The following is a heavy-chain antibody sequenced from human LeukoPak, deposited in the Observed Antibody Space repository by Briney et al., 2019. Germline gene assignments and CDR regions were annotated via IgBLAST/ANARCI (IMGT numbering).Heavy chain of an antibody. V-gene: IGHV2-5*02. Sequence: TLSLTCTVSGGSISSSSYYWGWIRQPPGKALEWLALIYWDDDKRYSPSLKSRLTITKDTSKNQVVLTMTNMDPVDTATYYCAHSPLLLWFGEPCPGWFDPWGQGTLVTVSS. CDR3: AHSPLLLWFGEPCPGWFDP. D-gene: IGHD3-10*01. CDR1: GGSISSSSYY. CDR2: IYWDDDK. J-gene: IGHJ5*02.